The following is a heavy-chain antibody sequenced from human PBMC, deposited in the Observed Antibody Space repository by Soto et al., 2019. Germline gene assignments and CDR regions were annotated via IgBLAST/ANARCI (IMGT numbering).Heavy chain of an antibody. CDR1: GFXXRXXX. Sequence: GGSLRLSCAASGFXXRXXXXXXXXXXXXXGLEWVSYISIRGSTLHYADSVEGRFTISRDNAKNSLYLQMNSLRAEDTAIYYCARDLGGGALYYYYAMDVWGQGTTVTVSS. CDR3: ARDLGGGALYYYYAMDV. J-gene: IGHJ6*02. CDR2: ISIRGSTL. V-gene: IGHV3-48*01. D-gene: IGHD2-21*01.